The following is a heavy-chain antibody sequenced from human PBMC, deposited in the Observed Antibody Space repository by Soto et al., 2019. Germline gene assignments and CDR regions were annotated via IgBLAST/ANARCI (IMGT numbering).Heavy chain of an antibody. D-gene: IGHD3-10*01. CDR2: SRDKANSFST. CDR1: GFTLSDYY. CDR3: ARTKSYGAYDV. Sequence: EVKLVESGGGLVQPGGSLRLSCAVSGFTLSDYYIDWVRQAPGKGLEWLARSRDKANSFSTDYAASVKGRLSISGDDSESSVFLQMNSLRTEDTALYYCARTKSYGAYDVWGQGTVVIVSS. V-gene: IGHV3-72*01. J-gene: IGHJ3*01.